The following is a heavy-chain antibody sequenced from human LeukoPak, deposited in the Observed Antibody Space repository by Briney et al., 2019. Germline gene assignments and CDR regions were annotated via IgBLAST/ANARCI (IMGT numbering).Heavy chain of an antibody. CDR1: GGSFSGYY. CDR2: INHSGST. D-gene: IGHD6-6*01. Sequence: SETLSLTCAVYGGSFSGYYWSWIRQPPGKGLEWIGEINHSGSTNYNPSLKSRVTISVDTSKNQFSLKLSSVTAADTAVYYCAREYQDYYYYMDVWGKGTTVTVSS. J-gene: IGHJ6*03. CDR3: AREYQDYYYYMDV. V-gene: IGHV4-34*01.